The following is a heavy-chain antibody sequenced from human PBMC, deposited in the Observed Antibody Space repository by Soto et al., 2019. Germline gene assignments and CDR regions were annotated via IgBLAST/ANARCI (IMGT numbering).Heavy chain of an antibody. Sequence: QVQLQESGPGLVKPSQTLSLTCTVSGGSISSGGYYWSWIRQHPGKGLEWIGYIYYSGSTYYSPSLKSRVTISVDTSKNQFSLKLSSVTAADTAVYYCARDSSKEGSGAFFDYWGQGTLVTVSS. CDR1: GGSISSGGYY. CDR3: ARDSSKEGSGAFFDY. D-gene: IGHD3-10*01. V-gene: IGHV4-31*03. CDR2: IYYSGST. J-gene: IGHJ4*02.